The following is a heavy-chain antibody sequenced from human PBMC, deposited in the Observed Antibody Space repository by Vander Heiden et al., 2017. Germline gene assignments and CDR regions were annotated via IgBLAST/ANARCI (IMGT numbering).Heavy chain of an antibody. D-gene: IGHD3-10*01. CDR1: GYSISSGYY. CDR3: AREPAGGSGSHSFDY. J-gene: IGHJ4*02. Sequence: QVQLQESGPGLVQPSETPSPTCAVAGYSISSGYYWGWIRQPPGKGLEWIGSIYHSGSTYYNPSLKSRVTISVDTSKNQFSLKLSSVTAADTAVYYCAREPAGGSGSHSFDYWGQGTLVTVSS. CDR2: IYHSGST. V-gene: IGHV4-38-2*02.